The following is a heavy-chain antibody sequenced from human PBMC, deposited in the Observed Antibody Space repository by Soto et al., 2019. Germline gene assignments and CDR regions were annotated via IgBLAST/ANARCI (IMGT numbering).Heavy chain of an antibody. J-gene: IGHJ5*02. V-gene: IGHV4-34*01. CDR2: IHLSGRV. CDR3: ARTPTRGASAWLDP. CDR1: GGSFSDYY. D-gene: IGHD1-26*01. Sequence: QVQLQQWGSGLLKPSETLSLTCAIYGGSFSDYYWHWIRQSPGKGLEWIGEIHLSGRVNFTPSLKSRATLSMDTSKNQFSLTLPSVTAADTAVYFCARTPTRGASAWLDPWGRGNLVTVSS.